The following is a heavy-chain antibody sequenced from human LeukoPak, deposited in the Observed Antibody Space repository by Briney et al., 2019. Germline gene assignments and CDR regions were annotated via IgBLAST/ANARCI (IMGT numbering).Heavy chain of an antibody. D-gene: IGHD3-22*01. CDR1: GFTFSSYA. V-gene: IGHV3-23*01. J-gene: IGHJ4*02. CDR3: AKDQKFTYYYDSSAPGAFDY. Sequence: PGGSLRLSCAASGFTFSSYAMSWVRQAPGKGLEWVSAISGSGGSTYYADSVKGRFTISRDNSKNTLYLQMNSLRAEDTAVYYCAKDQKFTYYYDSSAPGAFDYWGQGTLVTVSS. CDR2: ISGSGGST.